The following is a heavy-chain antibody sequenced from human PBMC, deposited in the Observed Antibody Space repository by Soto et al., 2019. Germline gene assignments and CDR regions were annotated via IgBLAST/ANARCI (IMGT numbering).Heavy chain of an antibody. D-gene: IGHD6-13*01. J-gene: IGHJ4*02. CDR1: GYTFSRHG. CDR2: ISANNGNT. CDR3: GRESVNIKSWYVVDY. V-gene: IGHV1-18*01. Sequence: QVQLVQSGVEVKKPGASVKVSCETSGYTFSRHGITWVRRAPGQGFEWMAWISANNGNTKYAEKFQGRISVTIETATTTAYMELMSLYSDNTAVYYCGRESVNIKSWYVVDYWGQGTPVIVSS.